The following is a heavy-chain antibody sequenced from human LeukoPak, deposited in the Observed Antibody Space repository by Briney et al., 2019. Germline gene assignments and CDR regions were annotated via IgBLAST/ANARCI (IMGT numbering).Heavy chain of an antibody. Sequence: PGGSLRLSCAASGFTFDDYAMHWVRQAPGKGLEWVSLISWDGGSTYYADSVKGRFTISRDNSKNSLYLQMNSLRAEDTALYYCAKVALPLGYYYYMDVWGKGTTVTVSS. J-gene: IGHJ6*03. V-gene: IGHV3-43D*03. D-gene: IGHD7-27*01. CDR3: AKVALPLGYYYYMDV. CDR1: GFTFDDYA. CDR2: ISWDGGST.